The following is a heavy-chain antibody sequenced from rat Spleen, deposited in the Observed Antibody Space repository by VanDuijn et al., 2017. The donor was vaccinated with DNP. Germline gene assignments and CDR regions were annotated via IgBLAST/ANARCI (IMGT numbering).Heavy chain of an antibody. J-gene: IGHJ2*01. CDR2: IWAGGST. V-gene: IGHV2-30*01. Sequence: QVQLKESGPGLVQPSQTLSLTCTVSGFSLTSYSVHWVRQPIGKGLEWMGIIWAGGSTDYNSALKSRLRISRDTYKRQVFLKMNSLQTEDIATYCCGRDKGYSGYIFDYLGQGGMGTVSS. D-gene: IGHD1-2*01. CDR1: GFSLTSYS. CDR3: GRDKGYSGYIFDY.